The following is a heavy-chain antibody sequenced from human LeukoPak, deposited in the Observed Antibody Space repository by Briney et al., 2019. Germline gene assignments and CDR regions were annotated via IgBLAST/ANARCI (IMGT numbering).Heavy chain of an antibody. D-gene: IGHD1-1*01. V-gene: IGHV3-15*01. CDR3: TTDGGMYNWNDVVY. Sequence: GGSLRLSCAASGFTFNNAWMSWVRQAPGKGLEWVGRIKSKTDGGTTDYAAPVKGRFTISREDSKNTLFLQMNSLKTEDTAVYYCTTDGGMYNWNDVVYWGQGTLVTVSS. CDR1: GFTFNNAW. CDR2: IKSKTDGGTT. J-gene: IGHJ4*02.